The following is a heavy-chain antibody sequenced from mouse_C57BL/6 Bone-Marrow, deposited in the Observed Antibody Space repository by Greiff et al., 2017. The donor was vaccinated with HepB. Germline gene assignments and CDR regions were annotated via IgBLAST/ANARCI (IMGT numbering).Heavy chain of an antibody. CDR3: ARGISSYAMDY. CDR2: ISSGSSTI. CDR1: GFTFSDYG. Sequence: EVMLVESGGGLVKPGGSLKLSCAASGFTFSDYGMHWVRQAPEKGLAWVAYISSGSSTIYYADTVKGRFTISRDNAKNTLFLQMTSLRSEDTAMYYCARGISSYAMDYWGQGTSVTVSS. J-gene: IGHJ4*01. V-gene: IGHV5-17*01.